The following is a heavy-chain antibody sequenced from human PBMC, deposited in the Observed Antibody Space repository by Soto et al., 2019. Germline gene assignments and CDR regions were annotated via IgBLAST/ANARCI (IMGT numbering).Heavy chain of an antibody. D-gene: IGHD5-18*01. CDR2: IYHSGST. V-gene: IGHV4-4*02. CDR1: GGSISSSNW. J-gene: IGHJ4*02. CDR3: ARRGYSYGVDY. Sequence: PSETLSLTCAVSGGSISSSNWWSWVRQPPGKGLEWIGEIYHSGSTNYNPSLKSQVTISVDKSKNQFSLKLSSVAAADTAVYYCARRGYSYGVDYWGQGTLVTVSS.